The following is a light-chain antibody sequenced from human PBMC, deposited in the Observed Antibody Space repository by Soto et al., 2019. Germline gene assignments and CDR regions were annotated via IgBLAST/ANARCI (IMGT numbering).Light chain of an antibody. CDR3: QKYNSVPL. CDR2: AAS. CDR1: QGINNY. Sequence: DIQMTQSPSSLSASVGDRVTITCRASQGINNYEVWYQQKPGKDPKLLIYAASTLQSGVPSRFSGSGSGTDFTLTISRLQAEDVATYSCQKYNSVPLFGPGTRVDIK. J-gene: IGKJ3*01. V-gene: IGKV1-27*01.